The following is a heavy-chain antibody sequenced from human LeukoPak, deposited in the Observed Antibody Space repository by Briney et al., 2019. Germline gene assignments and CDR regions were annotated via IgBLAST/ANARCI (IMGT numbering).Heavy chain of an antibody. CDR1: GYTFTSYG. CDR3: VTADQPYYGSGRGFDY. V-gene: IGHV1-18*01. CDR2: ISGYNGNT. D-gene: IGHD3-10*01. J-gene: IGHJ4*02. Sequence: VASVKVSCKASGYTFTSYGISWVRQAPGQGLEWMGWISGYNGNTNYAQQKLQGRVTMTTDTSTSTAYMELSSLRSEDTAVYYCVTADQPYYGSGRGFDYWGQGTLVTVSS.